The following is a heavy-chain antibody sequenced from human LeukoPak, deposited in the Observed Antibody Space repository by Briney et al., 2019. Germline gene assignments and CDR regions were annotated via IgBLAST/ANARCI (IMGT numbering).Heavy chain of an antibody. CDR1: GYTFTGYY. J-gene: IGHJ5*02. D-gene: IGHD3-10*01. Sequence: ASVKVSCKASGYTFTGYYMHWVRQAPGQGLEWMGWINPNSGGTNYAQKFQGRVTMTRDTSISTAYMELSRLRSDDTAVYYCARGGTMVRGVIMKNWFDPWGQGTLVTVSS. CDR2: INPNSGGT. CDR3: ARGGTMVRGVIMKNWFDP. V-gene: IGHV1-2*02.